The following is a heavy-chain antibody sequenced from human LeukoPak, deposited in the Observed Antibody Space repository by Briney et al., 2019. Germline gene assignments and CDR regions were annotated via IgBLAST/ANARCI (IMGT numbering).Heavy chain of an antibody. CDR3: ARDRNTDFWSGYYTNYCDY. CDR2: INDGGGIV. CDR1: GFTFANYA. V-gene: IGHV3-21*01. J-gene: IGHJ4*02. D-gene: IGHD3-3*01. Sequence: GGSLRLSCAASGFTFANYAMTWVRQAPGKGLQWVSSINDGGGIVYYADSVKGRFTISRDNAKNSLYLQMNSLRAEDTAVYYCARDRNTDFWSGYYTNYCDYWGQGTLVTVSS.